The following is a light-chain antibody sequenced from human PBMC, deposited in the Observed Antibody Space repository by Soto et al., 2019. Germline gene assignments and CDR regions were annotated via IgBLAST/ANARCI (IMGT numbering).Light chain of an antibody. CDR1: SSDVGGYNY. J-gene: IGLJ2*01. V-gene: IGLV2-14*03. CDR3: SSYTTSSTLENVL. CDR2: DVS. Sequence: QSVLTQPASVSGSPGQSIASSCTGTSSDVGGYNYVSWYQQHPGKAPKLMIYDVSNRPSGVSNRFSGSKSGNTASLTISGLQAEDEADYYCSSYTTSSTLENVLFGGGTKLTVL.